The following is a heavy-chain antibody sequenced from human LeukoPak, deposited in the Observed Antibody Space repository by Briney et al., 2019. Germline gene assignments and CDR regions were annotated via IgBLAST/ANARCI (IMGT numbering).Heavy chain of an antibody. CDR3: ARADYSSTWSHDYYYMDV. Sequence: SETLSLTCTVSGGSINNSHWTWIRQPPGKGLEWIGSIYYSGSTYYNPSLKSRVTISVDTSKNQFSLKLSSVTAADTAVYYCARADYSSTWSHDYYYMDVWGKGTTVTVSS. D-gene: IGHD6-13*01. V-gene: IGHV4-59*05. J-gene: IGHJ6*03. CDR1: GGSINNSH. CDR2: IYYSGST.